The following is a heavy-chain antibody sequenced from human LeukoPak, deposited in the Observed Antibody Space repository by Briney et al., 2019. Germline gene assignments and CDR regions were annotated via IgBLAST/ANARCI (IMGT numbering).Heavy chain of an antibody. Sequence: SVKVSCKASGGTFSSYAISWVRQAPGQGLEWMGGIIPIFGTANYAQKFQGRVTITADESTSTAYMELSSLRSEDTAVCYCARDATTYYYDSSSFLRSAYFDYWGQGTLVTVSS. V-gene: IGHV1-69*01. CDR3: ARDATTYYYDSSSFLRSAYFDY. CDR1: GGTFSSYA. J-gene: IGHJ4*02. CDR2: IIPIFGTA. D-gene: IGHD3-22*01.